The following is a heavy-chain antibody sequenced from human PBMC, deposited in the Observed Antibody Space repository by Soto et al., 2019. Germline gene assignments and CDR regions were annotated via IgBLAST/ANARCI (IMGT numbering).Heavy chain of an antibody. CDR3: VKGACLEY. CDR2: IRGVAGST. Sequence: GGSLRLSCAASGLTFSTFDMTWVRQAPGKGLEWVSLIRGVAGSTHYPDSVKGRFTISKDTSNNVLYLEMNSLRADDTAVYFCVKGACLEYWGQGNMVTVPS. CDR1: GLTFSTFD. J-gene: IGHJ4*02. V-gene: IGHV3-23*01.